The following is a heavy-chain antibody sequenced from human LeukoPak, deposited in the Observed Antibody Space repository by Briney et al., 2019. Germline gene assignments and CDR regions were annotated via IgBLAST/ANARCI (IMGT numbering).Heavy chain of an antibody. CDR2: ISGSGGST. J-gene: IGHJ4*02. D-gene: IGHD6-6*01. Sequence: PGGSLRLSCAASGFTFSSYAMSWVRQAPGKGLEWVSAISGSGGSTYYADSVKGRFTISRDNSKNTLYFQMNSLGAEDTAIYYCAKGSSSSRPYYFDHWAPGTLVTVSS. V-gene: IGHV3-23*01. CDR1: GFTFSSYA. CDR3: AKGSSSSRPYYFDH.